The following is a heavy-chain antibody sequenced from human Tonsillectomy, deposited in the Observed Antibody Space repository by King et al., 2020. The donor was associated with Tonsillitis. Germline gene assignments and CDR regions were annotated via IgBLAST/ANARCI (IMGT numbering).Heavy chain of an antibody. CDR1: GFTFDNYA. V-gene: IGHV3-9*01. CDR3: AKYKEAGGLPPLDF. CDR2: ISWNSGST. Sequence: VQLVESGGGLVQPGKSLRLSCAASGFTFDNYAMHWVRQAPGKGLEWVSGISWNSGSTDYADSVKGRFTISRDNAKNSLYLQLNSLRAEDTALYYCAKYKEAGGLPPLDFWGQGTPVTVSS. D-gene: IGHD1-26*01. J-gene: IGHJ4*02.